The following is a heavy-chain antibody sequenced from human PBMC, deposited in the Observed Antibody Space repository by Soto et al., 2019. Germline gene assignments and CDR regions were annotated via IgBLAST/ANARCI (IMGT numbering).Heavy chain of an antibody. CDR3: AREDCSGGSCYSGTLYYFDY. Sequence: ASVTVSCKASVGTCSSYAISWVRQAPGQGLECMGGIIPIFGTANYAQKFQGRVTITADESTSTAYMELSSLRSEDTAVYYCAREDCSGGSCYSGTLYYFDYWGQGTLVTVSS. V-gene: IGHV1-69*01. CDR1: VGTCSSYA. J-gene: IGHJ4*02. D-gene: IGHD2-15*01. CDR2: IIPIFGTA.